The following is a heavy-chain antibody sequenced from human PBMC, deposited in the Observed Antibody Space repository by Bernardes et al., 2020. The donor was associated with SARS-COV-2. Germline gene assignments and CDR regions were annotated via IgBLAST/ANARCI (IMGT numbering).Heavy chain of an antibody. D-gene: IGHD2-21*02. CDR3: VTDWRTSSCDGDCLWT. CDR2: ITANGAAA. Sequence: GGSLRLSCVASGFLFSSHVMTWVRQAPGKGLQWVSSITANGAAAWYADSVKGRFTVSRDNHNNTVFLQLSGLGADDSAVFYCVTDWRTSSCDGDCLWTWGRGVPVTVSS. CDR1: GFLFSSHV. V-gene: IGHV3-23*01. J-gene: IGHJ5*02.